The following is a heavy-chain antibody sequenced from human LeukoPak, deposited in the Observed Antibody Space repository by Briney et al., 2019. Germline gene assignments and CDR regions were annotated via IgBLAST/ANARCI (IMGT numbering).Heavy chain of an antibody. J-gene: IGHJ4*02. CDR1: GYTFTSYG. Sequence: ASVKVSCKASGYTFTSYGISGVRQAPGQGLEWMGWISAYNGNTNYAQKLQGRVTMTTDTSTSTAYMELRSLRSDDTAVYYCARAYSSGWYLDYWGQGTLVTVSS. D-gene: IGHD6-19*01. CDR2: ISAYNGNT. V-gene: IGHV1-18*01. CDR3: ARAYSSGWYLDY.